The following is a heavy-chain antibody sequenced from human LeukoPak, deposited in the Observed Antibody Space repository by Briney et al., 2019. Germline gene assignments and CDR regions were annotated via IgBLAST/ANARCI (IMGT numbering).Heavy chain of an antibody. Sequence: GRSVRLSCAASGFTFSSYAMHWVRQAPGKGLEWVAVILYDGSNKYYTDSVKGRFTISRDNSKNTLDLQMNSLRAEDTAVYYCVRENTVIAAAGIDYWGQGTLVTVSS. CDR3: VRENTVIAAAGIDY. CDR1: GFTFSSYA. CDR2: ILYDGSNK. V-gene: IGHV3-30-3*01. J-gene: IGHJ4*02. D-gene: IGHD6-13*01.